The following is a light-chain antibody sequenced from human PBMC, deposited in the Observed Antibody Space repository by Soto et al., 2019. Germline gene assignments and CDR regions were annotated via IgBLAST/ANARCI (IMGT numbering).Light chain of an antibody. CDR1: QSVSSN. V-gene: IGKV3-15*01. J-gene: IGKJ4*02. CDR2: GAS. Sequence: EIVMTQSPATLSVSPGERATISCRASQSVSSNLAWYQQKPGQAPRLLIYGASTRATGIPARFSGSGSGTEFTFTFSSLQSEDFAVYYCQQYNNWPLTSGGGTKVDIK. CDR3: QQYNNWPLT.